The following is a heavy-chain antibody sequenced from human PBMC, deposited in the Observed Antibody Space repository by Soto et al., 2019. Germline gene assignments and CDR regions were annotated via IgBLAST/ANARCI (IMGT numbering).Heavy chain of an antibody. CDR1: GFTFSSYW. CDR2: IKQDGSEK. V-gene: IGHV3-7*03. CDR3: AGGGSATAILSYYFDY. D-gene: IGHD2-2*02. Sequence: LRLSCAASGFTFSSYWMSWVRQAPGKGLEWVANIKQDGSEKYYVDSVKGRFTISRDNAKNSLYLQMNSLRAEDTAVYYCAGGGSATAILSYYFDYWGQGTLVTVSS. J-gene: IGHJ4*02.